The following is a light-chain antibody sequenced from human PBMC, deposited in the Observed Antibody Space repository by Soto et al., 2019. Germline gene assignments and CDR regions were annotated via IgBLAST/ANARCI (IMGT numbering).Light chain of an antibody. J-gene: IGKJ5*01. CDR2: DAS. Sequence: ENVLTQSPATLSLSPGERATLSCRASQSVSSYLTWYQQKPGQAPRLLIYDASNRATGIPARFSGSGSGTDFTLTISSLEPGDFAVYFCQQGSNWPSTFGQGTRLEIK. CDR3: QQGSNWPST. CDR1: QSVSSY. V-gene: IGKV3-11*01.